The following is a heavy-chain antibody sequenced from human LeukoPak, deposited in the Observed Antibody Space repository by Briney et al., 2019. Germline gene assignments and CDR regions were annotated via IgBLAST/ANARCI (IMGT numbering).Heavy chain of an antibody. V-gene: IGHV3-23*01. CDR1: GLTFSSYA. J-gene: IGHJ5*02. CDR2: ISGSGGST. D-gene: IGHD1-1*01. Sequence: GGSLRLSCAASGLTFSSYAMSWVRQGPGKGLEWVSGISGSGGSTYYADSVKGRFTISRDNSKNTLYLQMNSLRAEDTAVYYCAKSGSSTGTTRRQFDPWGQGTLVTVSS. CDR3: AKSGSSTGTTRRQFDP.